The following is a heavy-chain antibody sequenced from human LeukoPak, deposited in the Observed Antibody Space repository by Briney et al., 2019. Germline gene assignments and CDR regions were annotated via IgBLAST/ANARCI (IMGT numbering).Heavy chain of an antibody. CDR2: FYPEHGET. Sequence: ASVKVSCKVSGYTLTELSMHWVRQPPGKGLEWMGGFYPEHGETIYAQKFQGRLTVTEDTSTDTTYMELSSLRSEDTAMYYCATGELADTIDYWGQGTLVTVSS. J-gene: IGHJ4*02. CDR1: GYTLTELS. CDR3: ATGELADTIDY. D-gene: IGHD1-1*01. V-gene: IGHV1-24*01.